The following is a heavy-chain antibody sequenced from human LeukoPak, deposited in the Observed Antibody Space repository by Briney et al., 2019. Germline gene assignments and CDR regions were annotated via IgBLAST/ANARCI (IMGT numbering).Heavy chain of an antibody. CDR2: ISSSSSYI. CDR3: ALTQMTTVTTKGMDV. V-gene: IGHV3-21*01. D-gene: IGHD4-11*01. Sequence: GGSLRLSCAASGFTFSSYSMNWVRQAPGKGLEWASSISSSSSYIYYADSVKGRFTISRDNAKNSLYLQMNSLRAEDTAVYYCALTQMTTVTTKGMDVWGQGTTVTVSS. J-gene: IGHJ6*02. CDR1: GFTFSSYS.